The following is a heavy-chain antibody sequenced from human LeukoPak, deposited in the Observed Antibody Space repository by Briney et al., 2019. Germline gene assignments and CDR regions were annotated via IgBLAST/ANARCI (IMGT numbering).Heavy chain of an antibody. CDR3: AREKDYGDYGGAFDI. J-gene: IGHJ3*02. CDR1: GGSISSSSYY. Sequence: PSETLSLTCTVSGGSISSSSYYWGWIRQPPGTGLEWIGSIYYSGSTYYNPSLKSRVTISVDTSRNRFSLRLNSVTAADSAVYYCAREKDYGDYGGAFDIWGQGTMVTVSS. V-gene: IGHV4-39*07. D-gene: IGHD4-17*01. CDR2: IYYSGST.